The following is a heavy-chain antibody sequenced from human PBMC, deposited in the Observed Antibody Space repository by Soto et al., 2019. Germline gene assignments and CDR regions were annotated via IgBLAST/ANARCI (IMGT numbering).Heavy chain of an antibody. CDR2: IYSGGST. D-gene: IGHD5-18*01. CDR3: ARHGYNYGGGYFDY. V-gene: IGHV3-66*04. CDR1: GVTVSSNY. Sequence: EVQLVESGGGLVQPGGSLRLYCAASGVTVSSNYMSWVRQAPGKGLEWVSVIYSGGSTYYADSVKGRFTISRDNSKNTLYLQMNSLRAEDTAVYDCARHGYNYGGGYFDYWGQGTLVTVSS. J-gene: IGHJ4*02.